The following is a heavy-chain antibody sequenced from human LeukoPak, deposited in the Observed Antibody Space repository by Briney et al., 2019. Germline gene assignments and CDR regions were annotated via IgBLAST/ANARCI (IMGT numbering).Heavy chain of an antibody. D-gene: IGHD5-18*01. V-gene: IGHV5-51*01. J-gene: IGHJ4*02. CDR2: IYPGDSDT. CDR1: GYSFTSYW. Sequence: GESLKISCKGSGYSFTSYWIGWVRQMPGKGLEWMGIIYPGDSDTRYSPSFQGQVTISADKSISTAYLQWSSLKASDTPMYYCARYNVDTAMVGTVFDYWGQGTLVTVSS. CDR3: ARYNVDTAMVGTVFDY.